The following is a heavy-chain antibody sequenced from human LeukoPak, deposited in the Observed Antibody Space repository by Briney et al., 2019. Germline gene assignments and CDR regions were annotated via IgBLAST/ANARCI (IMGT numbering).Heavy chain of an antibody. D-gene: IGHD4-17*01. CDR3: ARELYGDYSNWFDP. J-gene: IGHJ5*02. Sequence: GGSLRLSCAASGFTFSSYGMHWVRQAPGKGLEWVALIWYDGSNKYYADSVKGRFTISRDNSKNTLYLQMNSLRAEDTAVYYCARELYGDYSNWFDPWGQGTLVTVSS. CDR1: GFTFSSYG. CDR2: IWYDGSNK. V-gene: IGHV3-33*01.